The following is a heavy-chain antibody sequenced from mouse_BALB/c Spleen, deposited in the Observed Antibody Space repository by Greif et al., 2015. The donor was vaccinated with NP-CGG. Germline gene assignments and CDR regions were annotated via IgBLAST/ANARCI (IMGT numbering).Heavy chain of an antibody. CDR2: IYPGDGDT. CDR3: AREDCGTRYLDV. J-gene: IGHJ1*01. CDR1: GYAFSSYW. Sequence: VMLVETGAELVRPGSSVKISCKASGYAFSSYWMNWVKQRPGQGLEWIGQIYPGDGDTNYNGKFKGKATLTADKSSSPAYMQLSSLTSEDSAVYFCAREDCGTRYLDVWGAGTTVTVSS. V-gene: IGHV1-80*01. D-gene: IGHD1-1*01.